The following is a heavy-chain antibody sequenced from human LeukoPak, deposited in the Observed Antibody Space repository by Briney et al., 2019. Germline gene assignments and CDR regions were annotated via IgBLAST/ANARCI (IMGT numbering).Heavy chain of an antibody. CDR2: ISSSSSAI. J-gene: IGHJ3*02. Sequence: GGSLRLSCAASGFTLSSYAMSWVRQAPGKGLEWVSYISSSSSAIYYADSVKGRFTTSRDNAKNSLFLQMNSLRADDTAVYYCAREYSSTSGRAFDIWGQGTMVTVSS. CDR1: GFTLSSYA. V-gene: IGHV3-48*01. CDR3: AREYSSTSGRAFDI. D-gene: IGHD6-6*01.